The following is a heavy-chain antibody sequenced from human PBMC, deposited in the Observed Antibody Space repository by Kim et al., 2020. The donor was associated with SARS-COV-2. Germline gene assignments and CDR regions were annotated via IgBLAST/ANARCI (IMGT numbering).Heavy chain of an antibody. D-gene: IGHD2-21*02. CDR1: GYTFTSYY. V-gene: IGHV1-46*03. CDR2: INPSGGST. Sequence: ASVKVSCKASGYTFTSYYMHWVRQAPGQGLEWMGIINPSGGSTSYAQKFQGRVTMTRDTSTSTVYMELSSLRSEDTAVYYCAREDGGNSSPGAFDIWGQGTMVTVSS. CDR3: AREDGGNSSPGAFDI. J-gene: IGHJ3*02.